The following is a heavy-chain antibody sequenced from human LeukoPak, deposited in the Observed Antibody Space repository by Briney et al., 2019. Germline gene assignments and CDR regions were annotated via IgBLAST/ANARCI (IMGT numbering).Heavy chain of an antibody. CDR1: GYSFTTYW. CDR2: IYPADSDT. CDR3: ARQWGDCSSISCYSAS. J-gene: IGHJ5*02. D-gene: IGHD2-2*01. V-gene: IGHV5-51*01. Sequence: GESLKISCKGSGYSFTTYWLAWVRQMPGKGLEWMGIIYPADSDTRYSPSFQGQVTISADKSIRIAYLQWSSLKASDTAMYYCARQWGDCSSISCYSASWGQGTLVTVSS.